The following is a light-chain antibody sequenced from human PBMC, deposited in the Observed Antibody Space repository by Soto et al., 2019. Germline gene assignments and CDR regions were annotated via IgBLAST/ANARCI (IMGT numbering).Light chain of an antibody. CDR3: QQSFSTPRLT. CDR1: QSISSY. CDR2: AAS. J-gene: IGKJ4*01. Sequence: DIQMTQSPSSLSASVGDRVTITCRASQSISSYLNWYQQKPGKAPNLLIYAASSLQTGVPSRFSGSGSGTDFTLTISSLQREDFATYYCQQSFSTPRLTFGGGTQVEIK. V-gene: IGKV1-39*01.